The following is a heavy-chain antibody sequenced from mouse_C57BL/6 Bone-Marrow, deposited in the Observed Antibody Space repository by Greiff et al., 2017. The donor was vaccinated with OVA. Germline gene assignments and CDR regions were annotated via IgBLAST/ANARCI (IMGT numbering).Heavy chain of an antibody. J-gene: IGHJ1*03. CDR2: ISSGSSTI. Sequence: VKLVESGGGLVKPGGSLKLSCAASGFTFSDYGMHWVRQAPEKGLEWVAYISSGSSTIYYADTVKGRFTISRDNAKNTLFLQMTRLRSEDTAMYYCARGGYNWYFDVWGTGTTVTVSS. CDR3: ARGGYNWYFDV. CDR1: GFTFSDYG. V-gene: IGHV5-17*01. D-gene: IGHD2-2*01.